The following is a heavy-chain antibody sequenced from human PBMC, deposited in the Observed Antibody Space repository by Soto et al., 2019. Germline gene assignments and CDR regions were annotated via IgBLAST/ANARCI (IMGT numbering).Heavy chain of an antibody. CDR2: IYYSGST. CDR1: GGSISSGDYY. V-gene: IGHV4-30-4*01. CDR3: ARRSTEYYFDY. J-gene: IGHJ4*02. Sequence: PSETLSLTCTVSGGSISSGDYYWSWIRQPPGKGLEWIGYIYYSGSTYYNPSLKSRVTISVDTSKNQFSLKLSSVTAADTAVYYCARRSTEYYFDYWGQGTLVTVSS. D-gene: IGHD4-4*01.